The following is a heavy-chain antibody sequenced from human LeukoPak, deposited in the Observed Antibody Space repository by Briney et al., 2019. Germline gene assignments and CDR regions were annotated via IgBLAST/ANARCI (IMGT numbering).Heavy chain of an antibody. CDR2: IYYSGST. J-gene: IGHJ5*02. D-gene: IGHD5-24*01. V-gene: IGHV4-39*01. CDR1: GGSISSSSYY. CDR3: ARRGERWLQITGFDP. Sequence: SETLSLTCTVSGGSISSSSYYWGWIRQPPGKGLEWIGSIYYSGSTYYNPSLKSPVTISVDTSKNQFSLKLISVTAADTAVYYCARRGERWLQITGFDPWGQGTLVTVSS.